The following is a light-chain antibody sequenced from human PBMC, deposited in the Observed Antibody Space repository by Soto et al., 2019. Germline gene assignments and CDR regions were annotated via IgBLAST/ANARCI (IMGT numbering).Light chain of an antibody. CDR2: GNS. CDR3: QSYDSSLPVV. Sequence: QSVLTQPPSVSGAPGQRVTISCTGSSSNIGAGYDVHWYQQLPGTAPKLLIYGNSNRPSGVPDRFSGSKSGTSASLAITGLQAEDEADYYCQSYDSSLPVVFGGGTKLNVL. CDR1: SSNIGAGYD. J-gene: IGLJ2*01. V-gene: IGLV1-40*01.